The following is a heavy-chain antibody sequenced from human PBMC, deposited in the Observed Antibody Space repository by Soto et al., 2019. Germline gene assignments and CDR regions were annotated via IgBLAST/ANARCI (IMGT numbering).Heavy chain of an antibody. Sequence: GESLKISCKGSGYNFAVYWIGWVRQMPGKGLERMGMIYPGDSDTRYSPSFQGQVTISVDKSISTAYLQWSSLKASDTAMYYCARGWKVAGDAFDIWGQGTMVTVSS. CDR2: IYPGDSDT. V-gene: IGHV5-51*01. CDR1: GYNFAVYW. D-gene: IGHD1-1*01. CDR3: ARGWKVAGDAFDI. J-gene: IGHJ3*02.